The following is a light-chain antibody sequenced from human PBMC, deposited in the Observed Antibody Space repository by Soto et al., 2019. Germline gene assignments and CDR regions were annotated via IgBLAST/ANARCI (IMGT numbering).Light chain of an antibody. CDR1: SSDVGGYNF. V-gene: IGLV2-14*01. J-gene: IGLJ1*01. CDR3: SSYTSISTYV. Sequence: ALTQPASGSGSPGQALTISYTGTSSDVGGYNFVSWYQQHPGKAPKLMIYDVRNRPSGVSNRFSGSKSVNTASLTISGLQAEDEADYYCSSYTSISTYVFGTGTKVTVL. CDR2: DVR.